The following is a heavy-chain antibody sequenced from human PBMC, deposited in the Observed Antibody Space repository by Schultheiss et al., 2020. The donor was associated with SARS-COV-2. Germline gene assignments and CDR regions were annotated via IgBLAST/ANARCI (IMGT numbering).Heavy chain of an antibody. CDR1: GFIFSSYA. D-gene: IGHD6-6*01. CDR3: ARMGSSSSAGWSDY. Sequence: GGSLRLSCSASGFIFSSYAMHWVRQAPGKGLEYVSLIGSGGSSTYYADSVKGRFTISRDNSKNTLYLQMSSLRSEDTALYYCARMGSSSSAGWSDYWGQGTLVTVSS. J-gene: IGHJ4*02. V-gene: IGHV3-64D*06. CDR2: IGSGGSST.